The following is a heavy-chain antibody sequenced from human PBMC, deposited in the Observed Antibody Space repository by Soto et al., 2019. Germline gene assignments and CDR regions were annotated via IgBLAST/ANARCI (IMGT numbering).Heavy chain of an antibody. CDR1: GYTFSNYW. J-gene: IGHJ4*02. CDR2: IYPGDSET. V-gene: IGHV5-51*01. D-gene: IGHD3-3*01. Sequence: PGESLKISCKGSGYTFSNYWIAWVRRTPEKGLEWMGIIYPGDSETRYSPSFQGQVSISADKSISTAYLQWGSLKASDTAVYYCAIFVVLMSGTPKPPLDYWGQGTLVTVSS. CDR3: AIFVVLMSGTPKPPLDY.